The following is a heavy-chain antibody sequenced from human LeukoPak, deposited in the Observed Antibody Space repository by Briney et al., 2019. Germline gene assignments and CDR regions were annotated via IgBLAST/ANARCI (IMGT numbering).Heavy chain of an antibody. Sequence: GGSLRLSCAASGFTFSSYGMHWVRQAPGKGLEWVAVIWYDGSNKYYADSVKGRFTISRDNSKNTLYLQMNSLRAEDTVVYYCARAKGLYYDFWSGYYSDYWGQGTLVTVSS. J-gene: IGHJ4*02. CDR2: IWYDGSNK. CDR3: ARAKGLYYDFWSGYYSDY. CDR1: GFTFSSYG. V-gene: IGHV3-33*01. D-gene: IGHD3-3*01.